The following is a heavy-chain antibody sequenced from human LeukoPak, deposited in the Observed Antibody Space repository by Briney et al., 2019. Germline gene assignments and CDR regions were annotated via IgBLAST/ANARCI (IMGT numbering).Heavy chain of an antibody. D-gene: IGHD1-26*01. CDR3: AVNIVGATLRYYYYGMDV. Sequence: PGRSLRLSCAASGFTFSSYAMHWVRQAPGKGLEWVAVISYGGSNKYYADSVKGRFTISRDNSKNTLYLQMNSLRAEDTAVYYCAVNIVGATLRYYYYGMDVWGQGTTVTVSS. J-gene: IGHJ6*02. CDR1: GFTFSSYA. CDR2: ISYGGSNK. V-gene: IGHV3-30-3*01.